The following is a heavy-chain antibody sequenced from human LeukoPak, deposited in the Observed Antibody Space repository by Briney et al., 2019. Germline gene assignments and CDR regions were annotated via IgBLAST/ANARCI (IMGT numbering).Heavy chain of an antibody. V-gene: IGHV1-24*01. D-gene: IGHD5-12*01. Sequence: ASVKVSCKVSGYTLAELSMHWVRQAPGKGLEWMGGFDPEDGETIYAQKFQGRVTMTEDTSTDTAYMELSSLRSEDTAVYYCARDSGYDDPDYFDYWGQGTLVTVSS. CDR3: ARDSGYDDPDYFDY. J-gene: IGHJ4*02. CDR1: GYTLAELS. CDR2: FDPEDGET.